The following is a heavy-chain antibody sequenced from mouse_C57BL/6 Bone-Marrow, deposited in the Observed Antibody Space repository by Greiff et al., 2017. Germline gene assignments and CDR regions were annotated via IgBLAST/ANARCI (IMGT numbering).Heavy chain of an antibody. D-gene: IGHD1-1*01. CDR2: ISNLAYSI. V-gene: IGHV5-15*01. CDR1: GFTFSYYG. J-gene: IGHJ4*01. Sequence: EVKLVESGGGLVQPGGSLKLSCAASGFTFSYYGMAWVRQAPRKGPEWVAFISNLAYSIYYADTVTGRFTISRENAKNTLYLEMSSLRSEDTAMYYCARSYGSRGAMDYWGQGTSVTVSS. CDR3: ARSYGSRGAMDY.